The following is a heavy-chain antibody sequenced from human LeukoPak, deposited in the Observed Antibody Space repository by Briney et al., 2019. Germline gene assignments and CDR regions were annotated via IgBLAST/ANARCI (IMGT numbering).Heavy chain of an antibody. Sequence: RGESLKISCKGSGYRFTSYWIAWVRQRPGKGLEWMGIIYPGDSDTRYSPSFRGQVTISADKSISTAYLQWSSLKASDTAMYYCARSANQGGVWVWGQGTLVTVSS. CDR1: GYRFTSYW. CDR3: ARSANQGGVWV. J-gene: IGHJ4*02. CDR2: IYPGDSDT. V-gene: IGHV5-51*01. D-gene: IGHD3-16*01.